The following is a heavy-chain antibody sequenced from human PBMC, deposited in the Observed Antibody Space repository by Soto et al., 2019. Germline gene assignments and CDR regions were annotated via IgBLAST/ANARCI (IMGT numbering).Heavy chain of an antibody. CDR1: GFTFTSSA. CDR3: AADGYCSGGSCYSRDYYYYGMDV. CDR2: IVVGSGNT. Sequence: SVKVSCKASGFTFTSSAVQWVRQARGQRLEWIGWIVVGSGNTNYAQKFQERVTITRDMSTSTAYMELSSLRSEDTAVYYCAADGYCSGGSCYSRDYYYYGMDVWGQGTTVTVSS. V-gene: IGHV1-58*01. D-gene: IGHD2-15*01. J-gene: IGHJ6*02.